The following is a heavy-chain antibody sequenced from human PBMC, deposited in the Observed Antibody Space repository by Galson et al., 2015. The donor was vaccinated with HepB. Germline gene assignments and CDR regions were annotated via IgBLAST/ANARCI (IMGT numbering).Heavy chain of an antibody. J-gene: IGHJ4*02. D-gene: IGHD3-10*01. CDR1: GFTFNNYV. Sequence: SLRLSCAASGFTFNNYVMNWVRQAPGKGLEWVSGISGSGGSTYYADSVKGRFTISRDNSKNTLYLQMNSLRAEDTAVYYCAKARSSGSYYNFDYWGQGTLVTVSS. V-gene: IGHV3-23*01. CDR3: AKARSSGSYYNFDY. CDR2: ISGSGGST.